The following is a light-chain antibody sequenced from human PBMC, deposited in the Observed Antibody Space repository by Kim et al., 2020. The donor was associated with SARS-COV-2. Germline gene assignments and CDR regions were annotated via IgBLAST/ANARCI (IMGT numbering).Light chain of an antibody. Sequence: QSALTQPASVSGSPGQSITISCTGTSSDVGAYKYVSWYQQHPGKAPKLMIYDVSNRPSGVSNRFSGSKSGNTASLTVSGLLAEDEAHYYCSSFTTSSTWVFGGGTKLTVL. J-gene: IGLJ3*02. CDR2: DVS. V-gene: IGLV2-14*03. CDR1: SSDVGAYKY. CDR3: SSFTTSSTWV.